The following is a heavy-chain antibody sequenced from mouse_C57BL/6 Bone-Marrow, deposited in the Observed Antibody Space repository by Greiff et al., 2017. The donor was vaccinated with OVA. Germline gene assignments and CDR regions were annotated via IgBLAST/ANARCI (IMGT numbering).Heavy chain of an antibody. CDR1: GYTFTSYW. V-gene: IGHV1-53*01. CDR3: ARSPRIYYYGSRYFDV. Sequence: QVQLKQPGTELVKPGASVKLSCKASGYTFTSYWMHWVKQRPGQGLEWIGNINPSNGGTNYNEKFKSKATLTVDKSSSTAYMQLSSLTSEDSAVYYCARSPRIYYYGSRYFDVWGTGTTVTVSS. D-gene: IGHD1-1*01. CDR2: INPSNGGT. J-gene: IGHJ1*03.